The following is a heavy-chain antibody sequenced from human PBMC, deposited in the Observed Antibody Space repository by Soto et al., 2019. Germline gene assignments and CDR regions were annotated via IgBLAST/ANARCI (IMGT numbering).Heavy chain of an antibody. Sequence: QLQLQESGSGLVKPSQTLSLTCAVSGGSISSGGYSWSWIRQPPGKGLEWIGYIYHSGSSYYNPSLTSXAXTXXHRANPPSSLKLSSVTAADTAVSYSAAASALPRYYWAPGTLVTVSS. V-gene: IGHV4-30-2*01. CDR2: IYHSGSS. D-gene: IGHD1-26*01. CDR3: AAASALPRYY. J-gene: IGHJ4*01. CDR1: GGSISSGGYS.